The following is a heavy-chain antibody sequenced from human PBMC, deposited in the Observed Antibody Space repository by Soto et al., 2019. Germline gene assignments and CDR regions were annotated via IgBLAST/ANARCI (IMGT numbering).Heavy chain of an antibody. CDR1: GFAFNTYS. V-gene: IGHV3-30-3*01. CDR3: AKVSPMGYFFDF. Sequence: PGGSLRLSCAASGFAFNTYSMHWVRKAPGRGLEWVAVISYDGSNKFYADSVKGRFTISRDNSKNTLYLEMNSLRGEDTAVYYCAKVSPMGYFFDFWGQRTLVTVSS. CDR2: ISYDGSNK. J-gene: IGHJ4*02.